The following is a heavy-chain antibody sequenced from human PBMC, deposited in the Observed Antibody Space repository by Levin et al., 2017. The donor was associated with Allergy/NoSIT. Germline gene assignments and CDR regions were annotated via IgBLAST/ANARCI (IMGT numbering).Heavy chain of an antibody. CDR3: ARGRSSSWYEGFDY. V-gene: IGHV1-69*01. J-gene: IGHJ4*02. Sequence: KISCKASGGTFSSYAISWVRQAPGQGLEWMGGIIPIFGTANYAQKFQGRVTITADESTSTAYMELSSLRSEDTAVYYCARGRSSSWYEGFDYWGQGTLVTVSS. CDR2: IIPIFGTA. CDR1: GGTFSSYA. D-gene: IGHD6-13*01.